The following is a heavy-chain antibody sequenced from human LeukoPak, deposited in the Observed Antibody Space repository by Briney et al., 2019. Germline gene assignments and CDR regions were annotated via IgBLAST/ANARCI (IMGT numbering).Heavy chain of an antibody. Sequence: SETLSLTCTVSGDSISSYFWNWIRQPPGKGLEWIAYIYTSGRTSYNPSLKSRVTISVDTSKNQFSLKLSSVTAADTAVYYCARSQGSSWYLEEFDYWGQGTLVTVSS. D-gene: IGHD6-13*01. CDR2: IYTSGRT. V-gene: IGHV4-4*09. J-gene: IGHJ4*02. CDR3: ARSQGSSWYLEEFDY. CDR1: GDSISSYF.